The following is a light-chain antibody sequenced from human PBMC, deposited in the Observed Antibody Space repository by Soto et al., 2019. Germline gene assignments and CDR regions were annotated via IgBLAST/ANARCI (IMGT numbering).Light chain of an antibody. J-gene: IGKJ2*01. CDR3: QQYYSTPYT. Sequence: DIVMTQSPDSLAVSLGERATINCKSSQSVLYSSNNKNYLAWYQQKPGQPPKLLIYWASTRESGVPDRFSGSGSGTDFTLTISSLQAEDVSFYYCQQYYSTPYTFGQWTKLEIK. CDR1: QSVLYSSNNKNY. CDR2: WAS. V-gene: IGKV4-1*01.